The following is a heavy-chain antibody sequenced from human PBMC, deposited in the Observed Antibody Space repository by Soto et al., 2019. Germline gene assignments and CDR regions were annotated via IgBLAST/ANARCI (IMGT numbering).Heavy chain of an antibody. J-gene: IGHJ4*02. D-gene: IGHD1-26*01. CDR2: ISGGGGSQ. Sequence: GGSLRLSCAASGFTFSSYALSWAPQPPGKGREWVSPISGGGGSQYYPDSVKGRSTISRDNSKNTLYLQMNSLRAEDTAVYYCANAFPRYSGSLDYWGQGTLVTVSS. V-gene: IGHV3-23*01. CDR1: GFTFSSYA. CDR3: ANAFPRYSGSLDY.